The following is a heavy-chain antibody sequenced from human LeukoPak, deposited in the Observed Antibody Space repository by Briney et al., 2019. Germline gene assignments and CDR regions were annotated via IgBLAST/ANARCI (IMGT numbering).Heavy chain of an antibody. CDR2: INPNSGGA. CDR1: GYTFTGYY. D-gene: IGHD2-15*01. Sequence: VASVKVSCKASGYTFTGYYMYWVRQAPGQGLEWMGWINPNSGGANYAQKFQGRVTMTRDTSISTAYMELSRLRSDDTAVYYCAREHLTKIIGYCSGGSCLNAFDIWGQGTMVTVSS. CDR3: AREHLTKIIGYCSGGSCLNAFDI. V-gene: IGHV1-2*02. J-gene: IGHJ3*02.